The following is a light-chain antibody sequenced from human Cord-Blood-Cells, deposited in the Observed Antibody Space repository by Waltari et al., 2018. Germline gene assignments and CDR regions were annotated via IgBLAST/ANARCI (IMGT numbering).Light chain of an antibody. J-gene: IGLJ2*01. V-gene: IGLV2-14*01. CDR1: SRDGGGYNY. CDR2: DVS. Sequence: QSALTQPASVSGSPGQSITISCTGTSRDGGGYNYVSWYQQHPRKAPKPMIYDVSKRPSGVSNRFSGSKSGNTASLTISGLQAEDEADYYCSSYTSSSTLVFGGGTKLTVL. CDR3: SSYTSSSTLV.